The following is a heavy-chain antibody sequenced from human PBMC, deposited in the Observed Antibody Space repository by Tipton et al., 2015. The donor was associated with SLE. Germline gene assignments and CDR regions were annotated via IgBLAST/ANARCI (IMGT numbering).Heavy chain of an antibody. V-gene: IGHV4-34*01. D-gene: IGHD3-9*01. J-gene: IGHJ5*02. Sequence: TLSLTCAVYGGSLSGHYWSWIRQSPGKGLECIGESNDSGKTNYNSALKSRVTISVDTAKNQFSLKVSSVTVADTAVYYCAGVPTLYDVLTGNWFDPWGQGTLVTVSS. CDR2: SNDSGKT. CDR1: GGSLSGHY. CDR3: AGVPTLYDVLTGNWFDP.